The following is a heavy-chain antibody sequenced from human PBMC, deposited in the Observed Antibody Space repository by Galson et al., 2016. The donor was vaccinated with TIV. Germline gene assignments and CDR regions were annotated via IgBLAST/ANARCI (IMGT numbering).Heavy chain of an antibody. D-gene: IGHD3-10*01. CDR1: GYSFTGYF. J-gene: IGHJ3*01. Sequence: SVKVSCKASGYSFTGYFMHWVRQAPGQGLEWMGWIYPKTGATTYAQEFQGRITMTRDTSASTVYMDLNRLQSDDTAVYYCARSDSYYKYALDVWGQGTTATVSS. CDR2: IYPKTGAT. V-gene: IGHV1-2*02. CDR3: ARSDSYYKYALDV.